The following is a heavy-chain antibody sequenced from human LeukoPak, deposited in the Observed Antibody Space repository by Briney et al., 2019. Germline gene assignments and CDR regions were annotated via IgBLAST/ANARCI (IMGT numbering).Heavy chain of an antibody. CDR2: IYYSGST. D-gene: IGHD5-12*01. Sequence: KPSETLSLTCTVSGGSISSSSYYWGWIRQPPGKGLEWIGSIYYSGSTYYNPSLKSRVTISVDTSKNQFSLKLSSVTAADTAVYYCARDDVDIVATITYDAFDIWGQGTMVTVSS. J-gene: IGHJ3*02. CDR3: ARDDVDIVATITYDAFDI. CDR1: GGSISSSSYY. V-gene: IGHV4-39*07.